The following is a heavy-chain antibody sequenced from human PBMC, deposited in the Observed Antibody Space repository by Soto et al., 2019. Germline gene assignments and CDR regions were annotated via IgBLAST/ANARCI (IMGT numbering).Heavy chain of an antibody. CDR1: GFSLSTSGVG. V-gene: IGHV2-5*02. Sequence: QITLKESGPTLVKPTQTLTLTCTFSGFSLSTSGVGVGWIRQPPGKALEWLALIYWDDDKRYSPSLKSRLTITKDTSKNQVVLTMTNMDPVDTATYYCAHRRPYGDYVAGWFDPWGQGTLVTVSS. CDR3: AHRRPYGDYVAGWFDP. CDR2: IYWDDDK. D-gene: IGHD4-17*01. J-gene: IGHJ5*02.